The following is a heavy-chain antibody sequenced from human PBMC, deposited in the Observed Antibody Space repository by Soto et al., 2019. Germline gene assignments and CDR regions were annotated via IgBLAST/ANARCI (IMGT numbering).Heavy chain of an antibody. CDR3: ARGRVTMVRGAGEDY. Sequence: SETLSLTCTVSGGSISSYYWSWIRQPPGKGLEWIGYIYYSGSTNYNPSLKSRVTISVDTSKNQFSLKLSSVTAADTAVYYCARGRVTMVRGAGEDYWGQGTLVTVSS. V-gene: IGHV4-59*12. D-gene: IGHD3-10*01. CDR2: IYYSGST. J-gene: IGHJ4*02. CDR1: GGSISSYY.